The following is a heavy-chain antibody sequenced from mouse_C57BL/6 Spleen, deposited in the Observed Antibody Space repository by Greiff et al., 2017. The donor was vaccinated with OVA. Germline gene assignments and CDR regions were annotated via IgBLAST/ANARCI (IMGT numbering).Heavy chain of an antibody. V-gene: IGHV1-82*01. CDR1: GYAFSSSW. CDR3: ARGTYYGNYEAY. CDR2: IYPGDGDT. Sequence: VQLQQSGPELVKPGASVKISCKASGYAFSSSWMNWVKQRPGKGLEWIGRIYPGDGDTTYNGKFKGKATLTADKSSSTAYMQLSSLTSEDSAVYFCARGTYYGNYEAYWGKGTLVTVSA. D-gene: IGHD2-1*01. J-gene: IGHJ3*01.